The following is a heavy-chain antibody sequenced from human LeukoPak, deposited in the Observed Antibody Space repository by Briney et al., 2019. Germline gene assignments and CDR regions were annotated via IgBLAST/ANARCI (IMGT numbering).Heavy chain of an antibody. CDR1: GYTFTGYY. J-gene: IGHJ4*02. D-gene: IGHD4-17*01. CDR3: ARDTDAGVDY. V-gene: IGHV1-2*02. Sequence: ASVKDSCEASGYTFTGYYMHRVRQAPGQGLEWMGWINPNSGGTNYAQKFQGRVTMTRDTSISTAYMELSRLRSDDTAVYYCARDTDAGVDYWGQGTLVTVCS. CDR2: INPNSGGT.